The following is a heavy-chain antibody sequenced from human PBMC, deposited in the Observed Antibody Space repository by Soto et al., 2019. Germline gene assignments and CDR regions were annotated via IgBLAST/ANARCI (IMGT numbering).Heavy chain of an antibody. V-gene: IGHV3-30*18. CDR3: AKGDYDSSGYYYGMDV. CDR1: GFTFSSYG. Sequence: QVQLVESGGGVVQPGRSLRLSCAASGFTFSSYGMHWVRQAPGKGLEWVAVISYDGSNKYYADSVKGRFTISRDNSKNTLYLQMNCLRAEDTAVYYCAKGDYDSSGYYYGMDVWGQGTTVTVSS. CDR2: ISYDGSNK. J-gene: IGHJ6*02. D-gene: IGHD3-22*01.